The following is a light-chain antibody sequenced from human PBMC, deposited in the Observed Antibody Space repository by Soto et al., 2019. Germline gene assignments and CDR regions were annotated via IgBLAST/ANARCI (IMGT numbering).Light chain of an antibody. CDR1: QSVSSSY. V-gene: IGKV3-15*01. J-gene: IGKJ1*01. CDR2: GAT. Sequence: EIVMTQSPATLSVSPGERATLSCRASQSVSSSYLAWYQQKPGQAPRLLIHGATTRATGIPARFSGSGSGTESTLTISSLQSEDFAVYYCQQYNNWPRTFGQGTKVDIK. CDR3: QQYNNWPRT.